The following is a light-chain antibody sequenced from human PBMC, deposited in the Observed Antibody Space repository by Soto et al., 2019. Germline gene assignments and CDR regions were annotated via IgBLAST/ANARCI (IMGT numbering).Light chain of an antibody. CDR3: NSYTTSSTYV. Sequence: ALTQPASVSGSPGQSITISCTGTSSDVGRYNYVSWYQHHPGKAPKLIFYDVSNRPSGVSERFSVSKSGYTASLTISGLQAEDEADYYCNSYTTSSTYVFGTGTKLTVL. CDR1: SSDVGRYNY. V-gene: IGLV2-14*03. CDR2: DVS. J-gene: IGLJ1*01.